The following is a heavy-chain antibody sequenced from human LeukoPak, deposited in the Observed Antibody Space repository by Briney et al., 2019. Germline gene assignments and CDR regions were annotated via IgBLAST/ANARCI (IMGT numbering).Heavy chain of an antibody. V-gene: IGHV1-24*01. CDR1: GYTLTELS. CDR2: FDPEDGET. Sequence: ASVKVSCKVSGYTLTELSMHWVRQAPGKGLEWMGGFDPEDGETIYAQKFQGRDTMTEDTSTDTAYMELSSLRSEDTAVYYCATDLTRIQLWLRPDFDYWGQGTLVTVSS. D-gene: IGHD5-18*01. CDR3: ATDLTRIQLWLRPDFDY. J-gene: IGHJ4*02.